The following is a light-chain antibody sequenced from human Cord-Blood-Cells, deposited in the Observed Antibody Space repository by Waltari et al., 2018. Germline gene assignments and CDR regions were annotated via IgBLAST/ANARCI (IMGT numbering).Light chain of an antibody. CDR3: CSYAGSSTFVV. Sequence: QSALTQPASVSGSPGQSITISCTGTRSDVGSYNLASWYQQHPGKAPKLMIYEGSKRPSGVSNRFSGSKSGNTASLTSSGLQAEDEADYYCCSYAGSSTFVVFGGGTKLTVL. CDR2: EGS. J-gene: IGLJ2*01. CDR1: RSDVGSYNL. V-gene: IGLV2-23*03.